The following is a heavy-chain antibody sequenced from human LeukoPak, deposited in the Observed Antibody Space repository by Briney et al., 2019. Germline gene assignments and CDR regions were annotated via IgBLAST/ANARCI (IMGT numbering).Heavy chain of an antibody. CDR2: INHSGST. CDR3: ATYPYSYGYYWGY. Sequence: SETLSLTCAVYGGSFSGYYWSWIRQPPGKGLEWIGEINHSGSTNYNPSLKSRVTISVDTSKNQFSLKLSSVTAADTAVYYCATYPYSYGYYWGYWGQGTLVTVSS. J-gene: IGHJ4*02. CDR1: GGSFSGYY. D-gene: IGHD5-18*01. V-gene: IGHV4-34*01.